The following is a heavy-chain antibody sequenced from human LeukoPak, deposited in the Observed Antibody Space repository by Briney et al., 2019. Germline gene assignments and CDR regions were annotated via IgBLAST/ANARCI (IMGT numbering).Heavy chain of an antibody. CDR2: IYPGDSDT. J-gene: IGHJ5*02. V-gene: IGHV5-51*01. Sequence: GESLKISCRGSGYSFTNYWIGWVRQMPGKGLEWMGIIYPGDSDTRYSPSFQGQVTISADKSISTAYLQWSSLKASDTAMYYCARGSATGDNWFDPWGQGTLVTVSS. D-gene: IGHD6-13*01. CDR1: GYSFTNYW. CDR3: ARGSATGDNWFDP.